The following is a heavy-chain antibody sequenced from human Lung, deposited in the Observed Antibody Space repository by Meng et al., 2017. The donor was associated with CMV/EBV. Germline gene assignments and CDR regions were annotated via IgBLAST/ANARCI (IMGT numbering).Heavy chain of an antibody. V-gene: IGHV3-48*03. J-gene: IGHJ4*02. Sequence: GGSLRLSCAASGFTFSSYEMNWVRQAPGKGLEWVSYISSSGSTIYYADSVKGRFTISRDNAKNTLYLQMNSLRAEDTAVYYCASYYYDSSGYRDYWGQGTXVTVYS. CDR2: ISSSGSTI. CDR3: ASYYYDSSGYRDY. CDR1: GFTFSSYE. D-gene: IGHD3-22*01.